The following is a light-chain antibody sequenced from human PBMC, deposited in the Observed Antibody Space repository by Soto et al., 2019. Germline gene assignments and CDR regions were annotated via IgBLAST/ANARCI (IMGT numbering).Light chain of an antibody. J-gene: IGLJ3*02. Sequence: QSVLTQPPSASGSLGQSVTISCTGTSSDIGAYNYVSWYQQHPGKAPKLLIHEVSQRPSDIPDPFSGAKSGNTASLTVSGLQADDEADYYFRSYAGNSKWVFGGGSKLPV. CDR3: RSYAGNSKWV. V-gene: IGLV2-8*01. CDR2: EVS. CDR1: SSDIGAYNY.